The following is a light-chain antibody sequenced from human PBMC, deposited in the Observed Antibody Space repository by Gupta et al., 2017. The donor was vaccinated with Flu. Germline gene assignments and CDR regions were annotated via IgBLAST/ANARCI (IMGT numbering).Light chain of an antibody. CDR3: CSYAGSSPYV. V-gene: IGLV2-23*01. J-gene: IGLJ1*01. CDR2: EGS. CDR1: SSDVGSYNF. Sequence: QSALTQPASVSGSPGQSITISCTGTSSDVGSYNFVSWYQQHPGKAPKVMIYEGSKRPSGVSNRFTTSKSGNTASLTISGLQAEDEADYYCCSYAGSSPYVFGTGTKVTVL.